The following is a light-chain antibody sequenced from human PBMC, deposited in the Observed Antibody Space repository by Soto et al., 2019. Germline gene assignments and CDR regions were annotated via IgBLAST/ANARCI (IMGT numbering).Light chain of an antibody. CDR3: QQYGGSPRT. CDR2: DAS. V-gene: IGKV3-20*01. CDR1: QSVSSSS. Sequence: EVVVTQSPGTLSLSPGERVTLSCRASQSVSSSSLAWYQQRRGQAPRLLIHDASSRATGIPDRFSGSGSGTDFTLTISRLEPEDFAVYYCQQYGGSPRTFGQGTKVDIK. J-gene: IGKJ1*01.